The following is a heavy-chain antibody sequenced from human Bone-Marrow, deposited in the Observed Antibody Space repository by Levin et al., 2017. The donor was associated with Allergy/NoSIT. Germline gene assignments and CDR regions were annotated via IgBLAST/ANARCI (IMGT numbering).Heavy chain of an antibody. Sequence: SCAASGFTFSNYAMSWVRQAPGKGLEWVSGIGGSGYSAYYADSVKGRFTISRDNSKSTLYLEMNSLRAEDTAVYYCAKDSRYYYDSSGYGYHDYWGQGTLVTVSS. CDR2: IGGSGYSA. D-gene: IGHD3-22*01. CDR3: AKDSRYYYDSSGYGYHDY. J-gene: IGHJ4*02. CDR1: GFTFSNYA. V-gene: IGHV3-23*01.